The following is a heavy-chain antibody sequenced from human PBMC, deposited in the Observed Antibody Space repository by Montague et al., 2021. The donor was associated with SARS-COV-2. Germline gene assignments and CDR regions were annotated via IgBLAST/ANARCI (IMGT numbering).Heavy chain of an antibody. CDR3: ATVTPFGELLFDAFDI. Sequence: QSGAEVKKPGESLKISCKGSGYSFTSYWIGWVRQMPGKGLEWMGIIYPGDSDTRYSPSFQGQVTISADKSISTAYLQWSSLKASDTAMYYCATVTPFGELLFDAFDIWGQGTMVTVSS. CDR2: IYPGDSDT. V-gene: IGHV5-51*01. CDR1: GYSFTSYW. J-gene: IGHJ3*02. D-gene: IGHD3-10*01.